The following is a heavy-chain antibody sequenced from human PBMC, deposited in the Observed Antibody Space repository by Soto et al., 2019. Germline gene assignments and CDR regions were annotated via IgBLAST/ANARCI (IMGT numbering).Heavy chain of an antibody. CDR2: ISGSGGST. CDR1: GFTFSSYA. D-gene: IGHD4-17*01. V-gene: IGHV3-23*01. CDR3: AKDYLIFYGDYDGGAFDI. J-gene: IGHJ3*02. Sequence: GGSLRLSCAASGFTFSSYAMSWVRQAPGKGLEWVSAISGSGGSTYYADSVKGRFTISRDNSKNTLYLQMNSLRAEDTAVYYCAKDYLIFYGDYDGGAFDIWGQGTMVTVSS.